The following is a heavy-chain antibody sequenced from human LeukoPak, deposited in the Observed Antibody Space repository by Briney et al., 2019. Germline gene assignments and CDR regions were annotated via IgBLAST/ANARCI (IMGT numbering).Heavy chain of an antibody. V-gene: IGHV3-20*04. CDR3: AREKVTTDNCYYMDV. Sequence: GGSLRLSCAASGLTFDDHGMSWVRQAPGKGLQWVSAINWNGDSTSYADSVKGRFTISRDNAKNSLYLQMNSLRAEDTALYYCAREKVTTDNCYYMDVWGKGTTVTVSS. CDR1: GLTFDDHG. CDR2: INWNGDST. J-gene: IGHJ6*03. D-gene: IGHD4-11*01.